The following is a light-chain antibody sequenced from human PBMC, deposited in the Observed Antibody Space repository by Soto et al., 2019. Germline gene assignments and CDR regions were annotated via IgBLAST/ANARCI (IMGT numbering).Light chain of an antibody. CDR2: DVS. CDR1: QSVRNL. J-gene: IGKJ4*01. CDR3: LQCNNWPLT. Sequence: EIVLTQSPATLSLSPGERATLSCRASQSVRNLLAWFQQKPGQAPRLLIYDVSNRATGIPARFSGSGSGTDFTLTISSLEPEDLAVYYCLQCNNWPLTFGGGTKVEIK. V-gene: IGKV3-11*01.